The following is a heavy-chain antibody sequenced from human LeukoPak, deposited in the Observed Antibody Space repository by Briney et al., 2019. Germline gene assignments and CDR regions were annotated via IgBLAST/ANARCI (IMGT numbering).Heavy chain of an antibody. CDR2: IIPIFGTA. D-gene: IGHD3-22*01. Sequence: SVKVSCKASGGTFSSYAISWVRQAPGQGLEWMGGIIPIFGTANYAQKFQGRVTITADESTSTAYMELSSPRSEDTAVYYCARDRDSSGYYELGYWGQGTLVTVSS. J-gene: IGHJ4*02. CDR1: GGTFSSYA. V-gene: IGHV1-69*01. CDR3: ARDRDSSGYYELGY.